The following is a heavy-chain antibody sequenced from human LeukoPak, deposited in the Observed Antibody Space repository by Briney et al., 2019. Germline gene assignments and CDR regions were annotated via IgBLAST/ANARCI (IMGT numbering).Heavy chain of an antibody. CDR3: ARGILAGIFDS. J-gene: IGHJ4*02. Sequence: PGGSLRLSCAASGFIFSDYYMAWIRQAPGKGLEWISTIKGTGLTTYYADSVKGRVTISRDNDKNTLYLQMNSLRAEDTAVYYCARGILAGIFDSWGQGTLVTVSS. CDR2: IKGTGLTT. V-gene: IGHV3-11*04. CDR1: GFIFSDYY.